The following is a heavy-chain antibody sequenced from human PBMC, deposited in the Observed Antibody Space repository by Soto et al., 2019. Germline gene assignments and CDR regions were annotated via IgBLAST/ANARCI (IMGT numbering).Heavy chain of an antibody. CDR3: AKPRAKWVYYYGMDV. J-gene: IGHJ6*02. CDR1: GFTFDDYA. CDR2: ISWNSGSI. D-gene: IGHD1-26*01. Sequence: EVQLVESGGGLVQPGRSLRLSCAASGFTFDDYAMHWVRQAPGKGLEWVSGISWNSGSIGYADSVKGRFTISRDNAKNSLYLQMNSLRAEDTALYYCAKPRAKWVYYYGMDVWGQGTTVTVSS. V-gene: IGHV3-9*01.